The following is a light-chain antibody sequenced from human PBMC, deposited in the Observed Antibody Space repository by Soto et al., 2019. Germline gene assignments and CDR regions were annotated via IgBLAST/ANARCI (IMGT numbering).Light chain of an antibody. CDR2: EVS. V-gene: IGLV2-14*01. J-gene: IGLJ2*01. CDR3: SSYVNYNTFVI. Sequence: QSVLTQPASVSGSPGQSITISCTGTSRDVGGYNYVSWHQQHPGKAPKVIITEVSNRPSGVSNRFSGSKSGNTASLTISGLQAEDEADYYCSSYVNYNTFVIFGGGTQLTVL. CDR1: SRDVGGYNY.